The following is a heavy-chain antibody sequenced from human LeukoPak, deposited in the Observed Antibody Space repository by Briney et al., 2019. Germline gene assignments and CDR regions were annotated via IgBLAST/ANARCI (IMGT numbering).Heavy chain of an antibody. V-gene: IGHV3-43*01. J-gene: IGHJ4*02. CDR2: ISWEGDTT. CDR3: TRDTDYGSATNYFDS. Sequence: GGSLRLSCAASGFTFDDYAMHWVRQAPGKGLEWVALISWEGDTTYYADSVRGRFTISRDNSKSSMYLQMNSLRTEDTASYYCTRDTDYGSATNYFDSWGQGTLVSVSS. D-gene: IGHD3-10*01. CDR1: GFTFDDYA.